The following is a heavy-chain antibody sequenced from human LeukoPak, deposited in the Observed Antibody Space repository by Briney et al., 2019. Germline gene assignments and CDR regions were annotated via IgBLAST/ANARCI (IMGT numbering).Heavy chain of an antibody. CDR2: IRQDGGEK. CDR3: AKDPNSGGWSFDS. J-gene: IGHJ4*02. Sequence: PGGSLRLSCAASGFTFSNYWMSWVRQAPGKGLEWVANIRQDGGEKYYVDSVKGRFTISRDNAKNSLYLQMNSLRAEDTAIYYCAKDPNSGGWSFDSWGRGTVVTVSS. CDR1: GFTFSNYW. D-gene: IGHD2-15*01. V-gene: IGHV3-7*01.